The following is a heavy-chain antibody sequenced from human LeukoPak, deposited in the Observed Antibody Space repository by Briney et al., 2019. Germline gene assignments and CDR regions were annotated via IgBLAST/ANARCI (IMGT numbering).Heavy chain of an antibody. J-gene: IGHJ5*02. V-gene: IGHV1-18*01. CDR3: ARDREGYYGSGSYYDYNWFDP. Sequence: ASVKVSCKASGYTFTSYGISWVRQAPGQGLEWMGWISAYNGNTNYAQKLQGRVTMTTDTSTSTAYMELRSLRSDDTAVYYCARDREGYYGSGSYYDYNWFDPWGQGTLVTVSS. CDR2: ISAYNGNT. CDR1: GYTFTSYG. D-gene: IGHD3-10*01.